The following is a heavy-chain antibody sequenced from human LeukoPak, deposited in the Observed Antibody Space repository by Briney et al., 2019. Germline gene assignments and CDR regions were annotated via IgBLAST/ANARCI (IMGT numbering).Heavy chain of an antibody. CDR1: GGTFSSYA. V-gene: IGHV1-69*04. Sequence: EASVKVSCKASGGTFSSYAISWVRQAPGQGLEWMGRIIPILGIANYAQKFQGRVTITADKSTSTAYMELSSLRSEDTAAYYCARGRGVVVVAATPTTSWFDPWGQGTLVTVSS. D-gene: IGHD2-15*01. J-gene: IGHJ5*02. CDR2: IIPILGIA. CDR3: ARGRGVVVVAATPTTSWFDP.